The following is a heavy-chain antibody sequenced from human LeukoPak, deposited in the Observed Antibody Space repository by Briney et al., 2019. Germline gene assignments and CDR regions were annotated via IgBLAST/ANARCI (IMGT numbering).Heavy chain of an antibody. D-gene: IGHD3-3*01. J-gene: IGHJ4*02. CDR1: GFTFSSYA. CDR2: ISGSGGST. V-gene: IGHV3-23*01. CDR3: AKDPDYDFWSGHDY. Sequence: PGGSLRLSCAASGFTFSSYAMSWVRQAPGKGLEWVSAISGSGGSTYYADSVKGRFTISRDNSKNTLYLQMNSLRAEDTAVYYCAKDPDYDFWSGHDYWGQGTLVTVSS.